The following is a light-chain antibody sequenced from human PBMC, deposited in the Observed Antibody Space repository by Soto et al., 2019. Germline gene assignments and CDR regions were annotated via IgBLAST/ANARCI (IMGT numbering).Light chain of an antibody. CDR3: QSYDSSLSVV. J-gene: IGLJ2*01. CDR2: GNS. CDR1: SSNIGAGYN. V-gene: IGLV1-40*01. Sequence: QSVLTQPPSVSGAPGQRVTISCTGSSSNIGAGYNVHWYQQLPGTGPKLLIYGNSNRPSGVPDRFSGYKSGTSASLAITKIQAEDEADYYCQSYDSSLSVVFGGGTKLTVL.